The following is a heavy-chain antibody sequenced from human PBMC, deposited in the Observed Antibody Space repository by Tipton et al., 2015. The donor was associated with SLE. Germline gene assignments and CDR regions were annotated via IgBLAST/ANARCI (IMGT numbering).Heavy chain of an antibody. J-gene: IGHJ4*02. CDR1: GGSISSFY. Sequence: TLSLTCTVSGGSISSFYWSWIRQSPGKGLEWIGYIYTSGSTNYNPSLKSRVTISADTSKNQFSLKLSSVTAADTAVYYCARGLAGTPPAYWGQGTLVTVSS. CDR2: IYTSGST. CDR3: ARGLAGTPPAY. V-gene: IGHV4-4*08. D-gene: IGHD1-1*01.